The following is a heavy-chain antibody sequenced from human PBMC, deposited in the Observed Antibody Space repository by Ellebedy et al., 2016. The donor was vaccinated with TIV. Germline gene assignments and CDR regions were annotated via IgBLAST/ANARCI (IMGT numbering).Heavy chain of an antibody. Sequence: GESLKISCAASGFTFSSYGMHWVRQAPGKGLEGVTVISYDRSNKYYTASVKGRFTISRDNSKNTLYLQMNSLRVEDTAVYYSAKDARYGDYGGGGMDVWGQGTTVTVSS. V-gene: IGHV3-30*18. CDR1: GFTFSSYG. J-gene: IGHJ6*02. CDR2: ISYDRSNK. D-gene: IGHD4-17*01. CDR3: AKDARYGDYGGGGMDV.